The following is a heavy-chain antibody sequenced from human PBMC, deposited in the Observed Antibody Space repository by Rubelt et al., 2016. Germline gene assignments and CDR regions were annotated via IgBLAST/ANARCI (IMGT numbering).Heavy chain of an antibody. D-gene: IGHD3-9*01. J-gene: IGHJ6*02. CDR3: ASPPYDILTGYDYYYGMDV. CDR1: GYTFTSYA. Sequence: QVQLVQSGAEVKKPGASVKVSCKASGYTFTSYAMHWVRPAPGQRLEWMGWINAGNGNTKYSQKFQVRVTITRDTSASTAYMELSSLRSEDTAVYYCASPPYDILTGYDYYYGMDVWGQGTTVTVSS. CDR2: INAGNGNT. V-gene: IGHV1-3*01.